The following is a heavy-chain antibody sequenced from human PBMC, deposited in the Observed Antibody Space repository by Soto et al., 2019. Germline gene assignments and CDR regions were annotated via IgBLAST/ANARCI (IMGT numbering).Heavy chain of an antibody. CDR3: ARSQYQNCGGDCYSSGY. V-gene: IGHV5-51*01. CDR1: GYSFTSYW. Sequence: PGESLKISCKGSGYSFTSYWIGWVRQMPGKGLEWMGIIYPGDSDTRYSPSFQGQVTISADKSISTAFLQWSSLKASDTAMYYCARSQYQNCGGDCYSSGYWGQGTLVTVSS. CDR2: IYPGDSDT. J-gene: IGHJ4*02. D-gene: IGHD2-21*02.